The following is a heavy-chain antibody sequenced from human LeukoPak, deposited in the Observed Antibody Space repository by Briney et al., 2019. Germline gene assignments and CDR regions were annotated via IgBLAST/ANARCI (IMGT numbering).Heavy chain of an antibody. V-gene: IGHV5-51*01. CDR3: AILRWELNPYYFDY. J-gene: IGHJ4*02. Sequence: GESLKISCKGSGYSFTSYWIGWVRQIAGKGLGWMGIICPGDSDTRYSPSFQGQVTISADKSISTAYLQWSSLKASDTAMYYCAILRWELNPYYFDYWGQGTLVTVSS. CDR2: ICPGDSDT. D-gene: IGHD1-26*01. CDR1: GYSFTSYW.